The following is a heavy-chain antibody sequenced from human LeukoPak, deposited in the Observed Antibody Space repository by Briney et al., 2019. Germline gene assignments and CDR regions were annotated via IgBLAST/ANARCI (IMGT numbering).Heavy chain of an antibody. D-gene: IGHD4-17*01. CDR2: FDPENGET. J-gene: IGHJ6*02. CDR3: GRDYAYYYYGMDV. Sequence: ASVTVSCEVSGYTLTELSIHWVRQAPGKGLEWMGGFDPENGETVYAQKFQGRVTMTEDTSTDTAYMELSSLRSEDTAVYYCGRDYAYYYYGMDVWGQGTTVTVSS. V-gene: IGHV1-24*01. CDR1: GYTLTELS.